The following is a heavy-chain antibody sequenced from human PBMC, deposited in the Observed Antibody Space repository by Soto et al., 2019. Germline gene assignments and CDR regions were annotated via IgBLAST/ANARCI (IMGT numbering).Heavy chain of an antibody. CDR2: ISAYNGNT. V-gene: IGHV1-18*04. J-gene: IGHJ5*02. D-gene: IGHD6-6*01. CDR3: ARWSSSSGDNWFDP. Sequence: GASVKVSCKASGYIFTDYYIQWVRQAPGQGLEWMGWISAYNGNTNYAQKLQGRVTMTTDTSTSTAYMELRSLRSDDTAVYYCARWSSSSGDNWFDPWGQGTLVTVSS. CDR1: GYIFTDYY.